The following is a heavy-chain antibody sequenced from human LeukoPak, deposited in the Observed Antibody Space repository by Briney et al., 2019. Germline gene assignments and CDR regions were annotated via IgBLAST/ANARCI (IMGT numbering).Heavy chain of an antibody. CDR2: INHSGST. D-gene: IGHD2-2*01. Sequence: SETLSLTCAVYGGSFSGYYWSWIRQPPGKGLEWIGEINHSGSTNYNPSLKSRVTISVDTSKNQFSLKLSSVTAADTAVYYCARGRIVPAAMGGRWFDPWGQGTLVTVSS. V-gene: IGHV4-34*01. J-gene: IGHJ5*02. CDR1: GGSFSGYY. CDR3: ARGRIVPAAMGGRWFDP.